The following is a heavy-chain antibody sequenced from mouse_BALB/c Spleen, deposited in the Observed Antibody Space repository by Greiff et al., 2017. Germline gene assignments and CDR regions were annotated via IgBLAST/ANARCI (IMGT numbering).Heavy chain of an antibody. CDR3: TRGEDYYGSSSAWFAY. D-gene: IGHD1-1*01. CDR1: GYTFTDYE. V-gene: IGHV1-15*01. CDR2: IDPETGGT. Sequence: QVQLKESGAELVRPGASVTLSCKASGYTFTDYEMHWVKQTPVHGLEWIGAIDPETGGTAYNQKFKGKATLTADKSSSTAYMELRSLTSEDSAVYYCTRGEDYYGSSSAWFAYWGQGTLVTVSA. J-gene: IGHJ3*01.